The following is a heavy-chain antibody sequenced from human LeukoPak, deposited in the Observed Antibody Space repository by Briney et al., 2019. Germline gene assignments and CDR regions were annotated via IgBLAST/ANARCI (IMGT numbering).Heavy chain of an antibody. V-gene: IGHV3-48*01. CDR2: ISSSSSTI. CDR3: ARDHVSVVVVAALTGYYYYMDV. D-gene: IGHD2-15*01. CDR1: GFTFSSYS. J-gene: IGHJ6*03. Sequence: GGSLRLSCAASGFTFSSYSMNWVRQAPGKGLEWVSYISSSSSTIYYADSVKGRFTISRDNAKNSLYLQMNSLRAEDTAVYYCARDHVSVVVVAALTGYYYYMDVWGKGTTVTVSS.